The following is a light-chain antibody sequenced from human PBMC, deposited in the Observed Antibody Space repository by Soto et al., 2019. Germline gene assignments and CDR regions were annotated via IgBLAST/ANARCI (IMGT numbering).Light chain of an antibody. CDR2: EVT. Sequence: LTQPASVSGSPGQSITISCTGTSSDVGSYNLVSWYQQHPGKAPKLMISEVTKRPSGVSNRFSGSKSGNTASLTISGLQAEDEADYYCCSYAGSSTYVFGTGTKVTV. CDR3: CSYAGSSTYV. J-gene: IGLJ1*01. V-gene: IGLV2-23*02. CDR1: SSDVGSYNL.